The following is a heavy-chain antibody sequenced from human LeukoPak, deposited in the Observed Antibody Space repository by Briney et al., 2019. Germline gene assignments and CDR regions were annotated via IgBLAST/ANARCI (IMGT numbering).Heavy chain of an antibody. D-gene: IGHD3-3*01. J-gene: IGHJ4*02. CDR1: GYSISSGYY. CDR2: IYHSGST. CDR3: AGPLQLRFLEY. V-gene: IGHV4-38-2*01. Sequence: SQTLSLTCAVSGYSISSGYYWGWIRQPPGKGLEWIGSIYHSGSTYYNPSLKSRVTISVDTSKNQFSLKLSSVTAADTAVYYCAGPLQLRFLEYWGQGTLVTVSS.